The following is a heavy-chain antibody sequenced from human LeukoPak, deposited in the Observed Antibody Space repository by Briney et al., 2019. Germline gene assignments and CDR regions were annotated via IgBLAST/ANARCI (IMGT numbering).Heavy chain of an antibody. D-gene: IGHD2-2*01. Sequence: GGSLRLSCAASGFTFSSYAMSWVRQAPGKGLEWVSAISCSGGSTYYADSVKGRLTISRDNSKNTLYLQMNSLRAEATAVYYCAKDGYCGSSTRGYAYWFDPWGQGTLVTVPS. CDR2: ISCSGGST. CDR3: AKDGYCGSSTRGYAYWFDP. V-gene: IGHV3-23*01. J-gene: IGHJ5*02. CDR1: GFTFSSYA.